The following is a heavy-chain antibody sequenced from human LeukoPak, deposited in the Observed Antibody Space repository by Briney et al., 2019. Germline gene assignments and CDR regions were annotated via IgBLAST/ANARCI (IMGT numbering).Heavy chain of an antibody. Sequence: PGGSLRLSCAASGFTFANYWMNWVRQAPGKGLEWVSSISGRSSDIRYADSVKGRFTISRDNSKNSLYLQMERLSIDDTAVYYCARDAIVVVVAATGGSWFDPWGQGTLVTVSS. CDR3: ARDAIVVVVAATGGSWFDP. CDR2: ISGRSSDI. D-gene: IGHD2-15*01. CDR1: GFTFANYW. V-gene: IGHV3-21*01. J-gene: IGHJ5*02.